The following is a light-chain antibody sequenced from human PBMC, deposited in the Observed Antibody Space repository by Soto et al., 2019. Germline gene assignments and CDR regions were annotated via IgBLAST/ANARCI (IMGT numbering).Light chain of an antibody. V-gene: IGKV3-11*01. CDR3: QQRSNWPLT. J-gene: IGKJ4*01. CDR1: QSVTSF. CDR2: DVS. Sequence: EIVLTQSPVTLSLSPGERATLSCRASQSVTSFLAWYQQKPGQAPRLLIYDVSNRATGIPARFSGSGSGTAFTLTISSLEPEDFEVYYCQQRSNWPLTFGGGTKVEIK.